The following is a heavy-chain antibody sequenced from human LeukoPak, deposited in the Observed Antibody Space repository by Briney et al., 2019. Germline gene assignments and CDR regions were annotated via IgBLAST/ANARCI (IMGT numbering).Heavy chain of an antibody. Sequence: SETLSLTCTVSGGSISSYYWSWIRQPPGKGLEWIGYIYYSGSTNYKPSLQSRISISVDTSKYQFSLRLSSVAAADTAVYYCASHGYSYGPFDYWGQGTLVTVSS. D-gene: IGHD5-18*01. V-gene: IGHV4-59*08. CDR3: ASHGYSYGPFDY. CDR1: GGSISSYY. J-gene: IGHJ4*02. CDR2: IYYSGST.